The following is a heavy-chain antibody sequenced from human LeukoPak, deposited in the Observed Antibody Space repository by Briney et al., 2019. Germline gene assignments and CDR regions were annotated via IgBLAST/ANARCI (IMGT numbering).Heavy chain of an antibody. J-gene: IGHJ4*02. D-gene: IGHD1-26*01. CDR2: IIPIFGTA. CDR1: GGTFSSYA. V-gene: IGHV1-69*06. Sequence: GASVKVSCKASGGTFSSYAISWVRQAPGQGLEWMGGIIPIFGTANYAQKFQGRVTITADKSTSTAYMELSSLRPEDTAVYYCARVRIEWEPHTIDYWGQGTLVTVSS. CDR3: ARVRIEWEPHTIDY.